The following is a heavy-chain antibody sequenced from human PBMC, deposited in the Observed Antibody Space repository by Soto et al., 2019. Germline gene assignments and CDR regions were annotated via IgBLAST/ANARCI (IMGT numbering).Heavy chain of an antibody. CDR2: IFHSEST. J-gene: IGHJ3*02. CDR1: SRTIGRYTW. Sequence: LSQTCSASSRTIGRYTWCPWVRQPPGKGLEWIGEIFHSESTNYNPSLKGRATISVDTSKNQFSLKLTSVTAADTAVYYCARALGTIVTLDAFDIWGQGTMVS. D-gene: IGHD1-26*01. V-gene: IGHV4-4*02. CDR3: ARALGTIVTLDAFDI.